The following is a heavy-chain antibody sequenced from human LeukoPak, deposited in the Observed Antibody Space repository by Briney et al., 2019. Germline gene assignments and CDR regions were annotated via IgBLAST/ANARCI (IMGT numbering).Heavy chain of an antibody. V-gene: IGHV4-59*01. Sequence: SETLSLTCTVSGGSISSYYWSWIRQPPGKGLEWIGYIYYSGSTNYNPSLKSRVTISVDTSKNQFSLKLSSVTAADTAVYYCARGMAGPLYYYYYYMDVWGKGTTVTISS. CDR3: ARGMAGPLYYYYYYMDV. J-gene: IGHJ6*03. CDR2: IYYSGST. CDR1: GGSISSYY. D-gene: IGHD6-19*01.